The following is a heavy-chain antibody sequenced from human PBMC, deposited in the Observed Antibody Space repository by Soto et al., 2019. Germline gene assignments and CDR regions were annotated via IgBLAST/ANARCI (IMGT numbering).Heavy chain of an antibody. CDR2: ISSNGGST. V-gene: IGHV3-64*01. Sequence: GGSLRLSCAASGFTFSNAWMHWVRQAPGKGLEYVSAISSNGGSTYYANSVKGRFTISRDNSKNTLYLQMGSLRAEDMAVYYCARDQEGYCSGGSCYFSYMDVWGKGTTVTVSS. J-gene: IGHJ6*03. CDR3: ARDQEGYCSGGSCYFSYMDV. CDR1: GFTFSNAW. D-gene: IGHD2-15*01.